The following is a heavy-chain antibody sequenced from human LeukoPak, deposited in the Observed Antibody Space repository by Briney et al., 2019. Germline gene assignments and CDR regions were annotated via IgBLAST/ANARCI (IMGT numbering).Heavy chain of an antibody. CDR2: FDPEDGET. CDR1: GYTLTELS. CDR3: ATAFSRDPRRDY. J-gene: IGHJ4*02. D-gene: IGHD3-3*01. Sequence: ASVKVSCKVSGYTLTELSMHWVRQAPGKGLEWMGGFDPEDGETIYAQKFQGRVTMTEDTSTDTAYMELSSLRSEDTAVYYCATAFSRDPRRDYWGQGTLVTVSS. V-gene: IGHV1-24*01.